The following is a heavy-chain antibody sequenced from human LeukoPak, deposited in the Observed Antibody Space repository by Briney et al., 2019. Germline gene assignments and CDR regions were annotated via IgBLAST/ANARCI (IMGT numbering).Heavy chain of an antibody. D-gene: IGHD2-21*02. J-gene: IGHJ4*02. CDR3: ARDYCGGDCFPDY. CDR2: IYSGGTT. Sequence: GGSLRLSCAASGFTLSSNYMSWVRQAPGKGLEWVSVIYSGGTTYYADSVRGRFTISRDNSKNTLYLQMNSLRAEDTAVYYCARDYCGGDCFPDYWGQGTLVTVSS. V-gene: IGHV3-53*05. CDR1: GFTLSSNY.